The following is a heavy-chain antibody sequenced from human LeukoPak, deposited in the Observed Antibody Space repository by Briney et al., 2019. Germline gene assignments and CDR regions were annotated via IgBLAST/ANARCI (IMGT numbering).Heavy chain of an antibody. Sequence: SEILSLTCTVSGDSVRSYYWSWIRQPPGQGLEWLGHINDRGSTNYNPSLQGRVTISIDTSKNQFSLKVNSVTAADAAVYYCVRDSRYGSGWFEDGLDFWGQGTTVTVSS. CDR3: VRDSRYGSGWFEDGLDF. V-gene: IGHV4-59*02. CDR1: GDSVRSYY. J-gene: IGHJ6*02. CDR2: INDRGST. D-gene: IGHD6-13*01.